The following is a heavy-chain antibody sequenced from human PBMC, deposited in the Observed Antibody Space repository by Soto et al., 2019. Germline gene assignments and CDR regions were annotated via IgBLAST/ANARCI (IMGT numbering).Heavy chain of an antibody. CDR3: ARTTSWTAMATDY. J-gene: IGHJ4*02. Sequence: ASVKVSCKASGYTFTGYYMHWVRQAPGQGLEWMGWINPNSGGTNYAQKFQGRVTMTRDTSISTAYMELSRLRSDDTAVYYCARTTSWTAMATDYWGQGTLVTVSS. CDR1: GYTFTGYY. V-gene: IGHV1-2*02. CDR2: INPNSGGT. D-gene: IGHD5-18*01.